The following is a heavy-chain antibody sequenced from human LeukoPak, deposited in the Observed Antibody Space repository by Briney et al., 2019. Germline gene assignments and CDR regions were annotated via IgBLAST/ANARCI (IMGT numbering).Heavy chain of an antibody. J-gene: IGHJ4*02. V-gene: IGHV3-30-3*01. D-gene: IGHD3-10*01. CDR3: ARGGHGSFAFDY. CDR1: GFTFSSYA. Sequence: GGSLKLSCAASGFTFSSYAMHWVRQAPGKGLEWVAVISYDGSNKYYADSVKGRFTISRDNSKNTLYLQMNSLRAEDTAVYYCARGGHGSFAFDYWGQGTLVTVSS. CDR2: ISYDGSNK.